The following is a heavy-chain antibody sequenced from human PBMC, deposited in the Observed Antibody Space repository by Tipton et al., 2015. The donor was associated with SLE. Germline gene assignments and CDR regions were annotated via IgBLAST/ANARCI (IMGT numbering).Heavy chain of an antibody. V-gene: IGHV4-34*01. CDR3: ARSGFGDWAYYYGMDV. CDR1: AGSLSGYA. CDR2: TSHNRST. D-gene: IGHD3-10*01. J-gene: IGHJ6*02. Sequence: LRLSCAVSAGSLSGYAWGWIRQAPGKGLEWIGETSHNRSTTYNPSHKSRVTMSLDKSNNQFSLKLSSVTAADTAVYYCARSGFGDWAYYYGMDVWGQGTTVTVSS.